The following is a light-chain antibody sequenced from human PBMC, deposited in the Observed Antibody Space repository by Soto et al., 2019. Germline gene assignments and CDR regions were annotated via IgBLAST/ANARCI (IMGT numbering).Light chain of an antibody. CDR1: QSISTS. CDR3: QESYSFLWGT. J-gene: IGKJ1*01. CDR2: GAS. V-gene: IGKV1-39*01. Sequence: DIQMTQSPSSLSASVGDRVTITCRTSQSISTSLNWYQQKAGKAPKLLIYGASTLQSGVPLRFSGSGSGTDFTLTISSLQREDFATYYCQESYSFLWGTCGQGTKGDI.